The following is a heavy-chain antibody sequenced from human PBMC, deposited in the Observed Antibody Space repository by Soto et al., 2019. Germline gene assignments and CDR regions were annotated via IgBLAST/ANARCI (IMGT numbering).Heavy chain of an antibody. CDR2: IYYSGST. Sequence: SETLSLTCTVSGGSISSYYWSWIRQPPGKGLEWIGYIYYSGSTNYNPSLKSRVTISVDTSKNQFSLRLSSVTAADTAMYYCARGMVRGGYSYGLDVWGQGTTVT. J-gene: IGHJ6*02. CDR3: ARGMVRGGYSYGLDV. CDR1: GGSISSYY. V-gene: IGHV4-59*08. D-gene: IGHD3-10*01.